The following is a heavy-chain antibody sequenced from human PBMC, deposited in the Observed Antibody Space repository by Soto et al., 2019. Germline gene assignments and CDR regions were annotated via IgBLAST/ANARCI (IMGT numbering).Heavy chain of an antibody. V-gene: IGHV3-48*01. CDR3: ATYYGSGSYFPDHYYYGMDV. D-gene: IGHD3-10*01. CDR1: GVTFCIYS. CDR2: ISSTSSTI. Sequence: GGSLRLACAASGVTFCIYSMNWVRQAPGKGREWISYISSTSSTIYYADSVKGRFTISRDNAKNSLYLQMNSLRAEDTAVYYCATYYGSGSYFPDHYYYGMDVWGQGTTVTVSS. J-gene: IGHJ6*02.